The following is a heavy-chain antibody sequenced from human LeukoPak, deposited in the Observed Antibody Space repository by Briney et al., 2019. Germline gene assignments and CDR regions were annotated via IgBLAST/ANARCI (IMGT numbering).Heavy chain of an antibody. CDR3: ATAGKYRFDN. CDR1: GFIFSNYW. D-gene: IGHD6-19*01. V-gene: IGHV3-74*01. J-gene: IGHJ5*02. Sequence: GGSLRLSCAASGFIFSNYWMHWVRQAPGEELVWVSRMNTDGSTINYADYVKGRLTISRDNAKNTLYLQMNSLTTEDTAVYYCATAGKYRFDNWGQGILVTVSS. CDR2: MNTDGSTI.